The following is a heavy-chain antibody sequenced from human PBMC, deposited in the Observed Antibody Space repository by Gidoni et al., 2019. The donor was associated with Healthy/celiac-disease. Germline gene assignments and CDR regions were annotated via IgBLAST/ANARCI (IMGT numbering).Heavy chain of an antibody. V-gene: IGHV3-9*01. D-gene: IGHD2-2*03. CDR2: ISWNSGSI. J-gene: IGHJ6*02. CDR1: GFTFDDYA. Sequence: EVQLVESGGGLVQPGRSLRLSCAASGFTFDDYAMHWVRPAPGMGLEWVSGISWNSGSIGYADSVKGRFTISRDNAKNSLYLQMNSLRAEDTALYYCAKDAGYGGANGMDVWGQGTTVTVSS. CDR3: AKDAGYGGANGMDV.